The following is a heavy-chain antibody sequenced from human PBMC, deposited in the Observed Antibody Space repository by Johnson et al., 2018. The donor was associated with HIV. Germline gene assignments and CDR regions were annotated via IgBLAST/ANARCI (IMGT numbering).Heavy chain of an antibody. CDR3: ARGDSSGWDAFDI. V-gene: IGHV3-20*04. CDR1: GFTFDDYG. D-gene: IGHD6-19*01. Sequence: VQLVESGGGVVRPGGSLRLSCAASGFTFDDYGMSWVRQAPGKGLEWVSGISWNSGSIGYADSVKGRFTISRDNSKNTLYLQMNSLRAEDTAVYYCARGDSSGWDAFDIWGQGTMVTVSS. J-gene: IGHJ3*02. CDR2: ISWNSGSI.